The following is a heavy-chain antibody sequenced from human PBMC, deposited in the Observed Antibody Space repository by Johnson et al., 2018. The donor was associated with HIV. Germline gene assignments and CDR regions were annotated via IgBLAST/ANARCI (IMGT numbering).Heavy chain of an antibody. Sequence: QEKLVESGGGVVRPGGSLRLSCAVSGFSVSYNYMDWVRQAPGKGLEWVVSISYDGSNKYYADSVKGRFTISRDNSKNTLYLQMNSLRAEDTAVYYCARVTLVLDIWGQGTMVTVSS. CDR2: ISYDGSNK. D-gene: IGHD4-23*01. J-gene: IGHJ3*02. V-gene: IGHV3-30*03. CDR3: ARVTLVLDI. CDR1: GFSVSYNY.